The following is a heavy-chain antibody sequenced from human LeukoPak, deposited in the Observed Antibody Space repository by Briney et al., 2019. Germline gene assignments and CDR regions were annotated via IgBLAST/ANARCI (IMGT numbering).Heavy chain of an antibody. Sequence: ASVRVSCKASGYSFTTNGISWVRQAPGQGLEWMAWISPYNGDTKYAEDLQDRVTLTTDTSTSTAYMELRSLTSDDTAVYYCARLRGGIYGSRDAFDFWGQGTMVTVSS. J-gene: IGHJ3*01. CDR2: ISPYNGDT. CDR3: ARLRGGIYGSRDAFDF. V-gene: IGHV1-18*04. CDR1: GYSFTTNG. D-gene: IGHD3-22*01.